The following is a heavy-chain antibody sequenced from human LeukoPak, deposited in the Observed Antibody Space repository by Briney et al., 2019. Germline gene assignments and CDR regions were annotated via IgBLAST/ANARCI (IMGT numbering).Heavy chain of an antibody. J-gene: IGHJ1*01. Sequence: ASVKVSCKASGGTFSSYAISWVRQPPGRGLEWMGWINPNSGGTNYAQKFQGRLTMNRVTYISTASMELSRLTSDDTAVYYCARGYYDSSGFEYFQDWGQGTLVTVSS. V-gene: IGHV1-2*02. CDR1: GGTFSSYA. D-gene: IGHD3-22*01. CDR2: INPNSGGT. CDR3: ARGYYDSSGFEYFQD.